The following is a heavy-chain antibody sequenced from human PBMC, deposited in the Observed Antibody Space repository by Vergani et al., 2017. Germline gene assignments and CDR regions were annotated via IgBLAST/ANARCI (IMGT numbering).Heavy chain of an antibody. CDR2: IIPIFGTA. CDR3: ARDRREDFWSGMRPPNNYMDV. CDR1: GGTFSSYA. J-gene: IGHJ6*03. V-gene: IGHV1-69*12. Sequence: QVQLVQSGAEVKKPGSSVKVSCKASGGTFSSYAISWVRQAPGQGLEWMGGIIPIFGTANYAQKFQGRVTTTADESTSTAYMELSSLRSEDTAVYYCARDRREDFWSGMRPPNNYMDVWGKGTTVTVSS. D-gene: IGHD3-3*01.